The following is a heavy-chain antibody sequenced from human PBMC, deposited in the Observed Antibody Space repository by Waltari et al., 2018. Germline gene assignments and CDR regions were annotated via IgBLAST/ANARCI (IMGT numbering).Heavy chain of an antibody. CDR1: GGSINSDDYY. J-gene: IGHJ5*01. D-gene: IGHD3-16*01. V-gene: IGHV4-30-4*08. CDR3: ARDRRLGSKPGVRDCFDS. Sequence: QVLLQESGPGLLKPSQTLSLTCTVSGGSINSDDYYWTWIRQLPGKGLEWIGYIFYPGSPYYNPSLKSRATMSVDSSKNQFSLSLTSVTAADTAVYYCARDRRLGSKPGVRDCFDSWGQGTLVTVSS. CDR2: IFYPGSP.